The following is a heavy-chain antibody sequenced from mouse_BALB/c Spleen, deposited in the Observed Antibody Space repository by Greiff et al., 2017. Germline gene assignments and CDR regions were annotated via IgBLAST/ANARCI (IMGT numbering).Heavy chain of an antibody. CDR1: GYTFTDYE. CDR3: TRWLLRFYAMDY. D-gene: IGHD2-3*01. Sequence: QVQLKESGAELVRPGASVTLSCKASGYTFTDYEMHWVKQTPVHGLEWIGAIDPETGGTAYNQKFKGKATLTADKSSSTAYMELRSLTSEDSAVYYCTRWLLRFYAMDYWGQGTSVTVSS. V-gene: IGHV1-15*01. J-gene: IGHJ4*01. CDR2: IDPETGGT.